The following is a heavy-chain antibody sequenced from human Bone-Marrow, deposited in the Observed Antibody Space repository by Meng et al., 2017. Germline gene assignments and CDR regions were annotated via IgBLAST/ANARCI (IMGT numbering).Heavy chain of an antibody. J-gene: IGHJ4*02. D-gene: IGHD6-13*01. V-gene: IGHV3-15*01. CDR2: IKRNSYGGTI. CDR3: STGAAAADH. CDR1: GLSFTDAW. Sequence: GGSLRLSCVASGLSFTDAWMSWVRQAPGKGLEWVGRIKRNSYGGTIDYAAPVTGRFTISRDDSKNTLYLQMDSMITEDTAVYFCSTGAAAADHWGQGTLVTVSS.